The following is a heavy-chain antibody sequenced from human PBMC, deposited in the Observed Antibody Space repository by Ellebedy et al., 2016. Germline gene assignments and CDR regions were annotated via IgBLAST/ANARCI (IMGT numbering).Heavy chain of an antibody. CDR3: AKDWGGIVGATTSFDY. Sequence: GGSLRLSCAASGFTFSSYAMSWVRQAPGKGLEWVSAISGSGGSTYYADSVKGRFTISRDNSKNTLYLQMNSLRAEDTAVYYCAKDWGGIVGATTSFDYWGQGTLVTVSS. CDR1: GFTFSSYA. J-gene: IGHJ4*02. D-gene: IGHD1-26*01. CDR2: ISGSGGST. V-gene: IGHV3-23*01.